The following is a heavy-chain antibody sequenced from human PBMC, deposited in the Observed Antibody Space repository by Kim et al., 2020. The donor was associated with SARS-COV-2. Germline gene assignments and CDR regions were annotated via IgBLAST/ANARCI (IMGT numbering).Heavy chain of an antibody. CDR3: ALAAAVEGQGLDV. J-gene: IGHJ6*02. Sequence: YAHSLKGRITISRHNSTNQLYLQMSSLRPEDTAGYYCALAAAVEGQGLDVWGQGTTVTVS. V-gene: IGHV3-53*04. D-gene: IGHD6-13*01.